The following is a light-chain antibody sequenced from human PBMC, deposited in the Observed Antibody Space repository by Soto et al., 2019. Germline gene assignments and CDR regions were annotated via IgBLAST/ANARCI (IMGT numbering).Light chain of an antibody. J-gene: IGLJ1*01. Sequence: QSALTQPASVSGSPGQSITISCTGTSSDVGGYDYVSWYQLHPGKAPKLMVFEVSNRPSGVSYRFSGSKSGNTASLTISGLQAEDEADYYCSSYTSSITFYVFGTGTKVTVL. CDR2: EVS. CDR1: SSDVGGYDY. CDR3: SSYTSSITFYV. V-gene: IGLV2-14*01.